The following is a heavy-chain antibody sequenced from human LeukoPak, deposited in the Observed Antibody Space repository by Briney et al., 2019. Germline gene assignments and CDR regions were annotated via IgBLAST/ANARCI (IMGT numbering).Heavy chain of an antibody. CDR1: GYSFITYY. CDR2: INPNSGGT. Sequence: ASVKVSCKASGYSFITYYMHWMRQAPGQGLEWMGRINPNSGGTNYAQKFQGRVTMTRDTSISTAYMELSRLRSDDTAVYYCARDLITMIVGTYAFDIWGQGTTVTVSS. J-gene: IGHJ3*02. CDR3: ARDLITMIVGTYAFDI. D-gene: IGHD3-22*01. V-gene: IGHV1-2*06.